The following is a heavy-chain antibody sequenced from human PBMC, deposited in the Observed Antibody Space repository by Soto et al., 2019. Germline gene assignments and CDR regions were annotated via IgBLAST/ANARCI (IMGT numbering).Heavy chain of an antibody. Sequence: ALFNVSCKAPADTFTCCHICRVQHATGDGLEWMGITNPNGGSTRFAQTFECRITMTTDTSTRTVYMELRSLRNEDTAVYCCARSSGGGLRIIIEGSNWFALWGQGSLVTVSS. V-gene: IGHV1-46*01. CDR2: TNPNGGST. CDR3: ARSSGGGLRIIIEGSNWFAL. J-gene: IGHJ5*02. D-gene: IGHD1-26*01. CDR1: ADTFTCCH.